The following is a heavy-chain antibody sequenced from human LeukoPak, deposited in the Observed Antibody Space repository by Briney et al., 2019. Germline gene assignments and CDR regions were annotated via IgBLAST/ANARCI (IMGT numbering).Heavy chain of an antibody. Sequence: LPGGSLRLSCAASGFTFSSYAMHWVRQAPGKGLEWVAVISYDGSNKYYADSVKGRFTISRDNSKNTLYLQMNSLRAEDTAVYYCARASDLYFDYWGQGTLVTVSS. CDR3: ARASDLYFDY. CDR1: GFTFSSYA. V-gene: IGHV3-30-3*01. CDR2: ISYDGSNK. J-gene: IGHJ4*02.